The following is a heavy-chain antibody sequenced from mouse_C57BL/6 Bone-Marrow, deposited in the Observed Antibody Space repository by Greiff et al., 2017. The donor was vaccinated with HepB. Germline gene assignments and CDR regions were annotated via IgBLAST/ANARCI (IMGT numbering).Heavy chain of an antibody. D-gene: IGHD1-1*01. CDR3: ARSPVLRYFDV. CDR2: ISSGSSTI. J-gene: IGHJ1*03. CDR1: GFTFSDYG. V-gene: IGHV5-17*01. Sequence: EVTVVDSGGGLVNPGGSLHLSCASSGFTFSDYGMPWVRQAPEKGLEWVAYISSGSSTIYYADTVKGRFTISRDNAKNNLVLQMTSLRSEDTAMYYCARSPVLRYFDVWGTGTTVTVSS.